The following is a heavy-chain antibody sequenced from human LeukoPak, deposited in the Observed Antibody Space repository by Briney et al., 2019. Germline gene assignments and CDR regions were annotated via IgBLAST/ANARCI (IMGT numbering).Heavy chain of an antibody. Sequence: KTSETLSLTCAVYGGSFSGYYWSWIRQPPGKGLEWIGEINHSGSTNYNPSLKSRVTISVDTSKNQFSLKLSSVTAADTAVYYCARRDGDSVYYFDYWGQGTLVTVSS. CDR1: GGSFSGYY. CDR2: INHSGST. J-gene: IGHJ4*02. V-gene: IGHV4-34*01. CDR3: ARRDGDSVYYFDY.